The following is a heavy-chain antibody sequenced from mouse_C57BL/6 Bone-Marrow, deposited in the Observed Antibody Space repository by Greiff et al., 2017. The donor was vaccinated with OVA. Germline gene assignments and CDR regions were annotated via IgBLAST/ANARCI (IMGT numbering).Heavy chain of an antibody. CDR2: IDPANGNT. Sequence: EVQGVESVAELVRPGASVKLSCTASGFNIKNTYMHWVKQRPEQGLEWIGRIDPANGNTKYAPKFQGKATITADTSSNTAYLQLSSLTSEDTAIYYCASRYYGSKDYYAMDYWGQGTSVTVSS. CDR1: GFNIKNTY. J-gene: IGHJ4*01. V-gene: IGHV14-3*01. CDR3: ASRYYGSKDYYAMDY. D-gene: IGHD1-1*01.